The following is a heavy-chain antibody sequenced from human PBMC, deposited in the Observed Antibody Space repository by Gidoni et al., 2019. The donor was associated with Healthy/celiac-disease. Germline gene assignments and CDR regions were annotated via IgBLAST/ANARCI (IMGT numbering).Heavy chain of an antibody. D-gene: IGHD3-10*01. CDR3: ARDANYYGSGSYSLFDY. Sequence: VKPSQTLSLTCTVSGGSISSGGYYWSWIRQHPGKGLEWIGYIYYSGSTYYNPSLKSRVTISVDTSKNQFSLKLSSVTAADTAVYYCARDANYYGSGSYSLFDYWGQGTLVTVTS. J-gene: IGHJ4*02. CDR1: GGSISSGGYY. CDR2: IYYSGST. V-gene: IGHV4-31*03.